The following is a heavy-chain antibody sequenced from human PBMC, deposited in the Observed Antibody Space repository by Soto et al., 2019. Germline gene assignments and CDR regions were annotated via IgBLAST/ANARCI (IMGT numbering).Heavy chain of an antibody. CDR3: ASLRHSPSYYYYYGMDV. Sequence: QVQLEQSGAEVKKPGASVKVSCKASGYTFTSYAMHWVRQAPGQRLEWMGWINAGNGNTKYSQKFQGRVTITRDTSASTAYMELSSLRSEDTAVYYCASLRHSPSYYYYYGMDVWGQGTTVTVSS. V-gene: IGHV1-3*01. CDR1: GYTFTSYA. D-gene: IGHD5-18*01. J-gene: IGHJ6*02. CDR2: INAGNGNT.